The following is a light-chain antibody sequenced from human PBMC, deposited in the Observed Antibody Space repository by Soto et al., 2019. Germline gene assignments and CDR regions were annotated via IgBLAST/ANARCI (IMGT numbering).Light chain of an antibody. V-gene: IGKV1-39*01. CDR1: QTINAY. CDR3: QESYRTPRT. J-gene: IGKJ2*01. CDR2: AAS. Sequence: DIQMTQSPSSLSASVGDRVTITCRASQTINAYLNWYQQKPGKAPKLLIYAASSLQSGVPSRFSGSGSGTDFPLTISSLQPEDFVTYYCQESYRTPRTFGQGTRLEI.